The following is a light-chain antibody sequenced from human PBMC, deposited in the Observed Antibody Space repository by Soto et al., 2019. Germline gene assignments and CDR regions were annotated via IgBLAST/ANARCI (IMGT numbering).Light chain of an antibody. Sequence: DIPMTQSPSSLAVFVGDRVTITCRASQSITNYLNWYQQKPGKAPKLLVYAASSLQSGVPSRFSGNGSGTDFTLTISSLQPEDFASYYCHQSDSYPYTFGQGTKLEI. CDR3: HQSDSYPYT. CDR1: QSITNY. V-gene: IGKV1-39*01. J-gene: IGKJ2*01. CDR2: AAS.